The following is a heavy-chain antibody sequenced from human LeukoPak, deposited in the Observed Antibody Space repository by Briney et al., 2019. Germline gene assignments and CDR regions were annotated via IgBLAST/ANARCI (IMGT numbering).Heavy chain of an antibody. CDR3: TTYITGGYYYYYYGMDV. Sequence: PGGSLRLSCAASGFTFSNAWMSWVRQAPGKGLEWVGRIKSKTDGGTTDYAAPVKGRFTISGDDSKNTLCLQMNSLKTEDTAVYYCTTYITGGYYYYYYGMDVWGKGTTVTVSS. D-gene: IGHD3-10*01. V-gene: IGHV3-15*01. CDR2: IKSKTDGGTT. J-gene: IGHJ6*04. CDR1: GFTFSNAW.